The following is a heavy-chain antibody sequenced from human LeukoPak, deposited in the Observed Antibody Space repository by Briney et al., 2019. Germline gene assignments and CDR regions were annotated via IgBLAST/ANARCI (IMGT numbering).Heavy chain of an antibody. CDR1: GGTFSSCA. J-gene: IGHJ4*02. Sequence: SVKVSCKASGGTFSSCAISWVRQAPGQGLEWMGGIIPIFGTANYAQKFQGRVTITADESTSTAYMELSSLRSEDTAVYYCARVGTYCGGDCYFDYWGQGTLVTVSS. D-gene: IGHD2-21*01. CDR3: ARVGTYCGGDCYFDY. V-gene: IGHV1-69*01. CDR2: IIPIFGTA.